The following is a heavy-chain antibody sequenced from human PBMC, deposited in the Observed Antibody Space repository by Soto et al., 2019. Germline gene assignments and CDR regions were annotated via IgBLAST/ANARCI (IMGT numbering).Heavy chain of an antibody. Sequence: TVGSLRLSCAASGFTFSSYGMHWVRQAPGKGLEWVAVISYDGSNKYYADSVKGRFTISRDNSKNTPYLQMNSLRAEDTAVYYCAKIMYDSSGYGALHFDYWGQGTLVTVSS. CDR3: AKIMYDSSGYGALHFDY. J-gene: IGHJ4*02. D-gene: IGHD3-22*01. CDR1: GFTFSSYG. V-gene: IGHV3-30*18. CDR2: ISYDGSNK.